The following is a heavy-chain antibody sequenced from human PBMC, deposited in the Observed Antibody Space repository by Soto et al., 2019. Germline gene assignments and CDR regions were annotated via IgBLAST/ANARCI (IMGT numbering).Heavy chain of an antibody. Sequence: ASVKVSCKASGYTFTSYYMHWVRQAPGQGLEWMGIINPSGGSTSYAQKFQGRVTMTRDTSTSTVYMELSSLRSEDTAVYYCARDLISAAAGTWLDPWGQGTLVTVSS. D-gene: IGHD6-13*01. CDR2: INPSGGST. J-gene: IGHJ5*02. CDR3: ARDLISAAAGTWLDP. V-gene: IGHV1-46*01. CDR1: GYTFTSYY.